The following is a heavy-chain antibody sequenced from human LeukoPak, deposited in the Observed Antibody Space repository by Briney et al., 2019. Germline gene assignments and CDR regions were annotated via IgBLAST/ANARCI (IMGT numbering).Heavy chain of an antibody. Sequence: GGSLRLSCAASGFTFSSYSMNWVRQAPGKGLEWVSSISSSSSYIYYADSVKGRFTISRDNAKNSLYLQMNSLRAEDTAVYYCARVPYGSGSYCDYWGQGTLVTVSS. CDR3: ARVPYGSGSYCDY. CDR1: GFTFSSYS. D-gene: IGHD3-10*01. V-gene: IGHV3-21*01. CDR2: ISSSSSYI. J-gene: IGHJ4*02.